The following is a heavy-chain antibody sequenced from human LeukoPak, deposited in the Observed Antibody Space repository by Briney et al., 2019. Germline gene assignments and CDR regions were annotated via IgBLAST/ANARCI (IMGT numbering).Heavy chain of an antibody. V-gene: IGHV3-48*02. J-gene: IGHJ5*02. D-gene: IGHD3-10*01. CDR2: ISSSSSTI. CDR3: ASQRILWFREFDWFDP. Sequence: GVSLRLSCAASGFTFSSYSMTWVRQAPGEGLEWVSYISSSSSTIYYADSVKGRFTISRDNAKNSLYLQMNSLRDEDTAVYYCASQRILWFREFDWFDPWGQGTLVTVSS. CDR1: GFTFSSYS.